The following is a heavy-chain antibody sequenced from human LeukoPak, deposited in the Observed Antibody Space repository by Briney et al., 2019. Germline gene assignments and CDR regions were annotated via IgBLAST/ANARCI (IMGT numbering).Heavy chain of an antibody. V-gene: IGHV1-24*01. CDR1: GYTLTELS. CDR2: FDPEDGET. CDR3: ARDSHIVEALDY. Sequence: ASVKVSCKVSGYTLTELSMHWVRQAPGKGLEWMGGFDPEDGETIYAQKFQGRVTMTRDTSTSTVYMELSSLRSEDTAVYYCARDSHIVEALDYWGQGTLVTVSS. J-gene: IGHJ4*02. D-gene: IGHD2-15*01.